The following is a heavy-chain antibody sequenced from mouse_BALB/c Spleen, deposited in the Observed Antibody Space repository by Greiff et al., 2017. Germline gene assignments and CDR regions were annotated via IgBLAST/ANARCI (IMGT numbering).Heavy chain of an antibody. CDR2: ISYSGST. Sequence: VQLKQSGPGLVKPSQSLSLTCTVTGYSITSDYAWNWIRQFPGNKLEWMGYISYSGSTSYNPSLKSRISITRDTSKNQFFLQLNSVTTEDTATYYCARGVWYRCYYFDYWGQGTTLTVSS. V-gene: IGHV3-2*02. CDR1: GYSITSDYA. J-gene: IGHJ2*01. CDR3: ARGVWYRCYYFDY. D-gene: IGHD2-10*02.